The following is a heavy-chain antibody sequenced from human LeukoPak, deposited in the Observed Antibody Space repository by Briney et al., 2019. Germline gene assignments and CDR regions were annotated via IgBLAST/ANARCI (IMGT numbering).Heavy chain of an antibody. D-gene: IGHD3-3*01. CDR1: GGSISTYY. Sequence: PSETLSLTCTVSGGSISTYYWSWIRQPAGKGLEWIGRLSSSGTTNYITSLKSRVTMSVDTSTNQLSLNLTSVTAADTAVYYCAREVSGSDYYRACDYWGQGTLVTVSS. V-gene: IGHV4-4*07. CDR3: AREVSGSDYYRACDY. J-gene: IGHJ4*02. CDR2: LSSSGTT.